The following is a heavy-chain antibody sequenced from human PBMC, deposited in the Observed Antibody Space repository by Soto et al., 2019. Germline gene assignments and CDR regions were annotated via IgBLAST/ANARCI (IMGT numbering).Heavy chain of an antibody. Sequence: GSLRLSCAASGFTFSSYSMNWVRQAPGKGLEWVSYISSSSSTIYYADSVKGRFTISRDNAKNSLYLQMNSLRDEDTAVYYCARDHEGEIYYYYGMDVWGQGTTVTVSS. CDR3: ARDHEGEIYYYYGMDV. J-gene: IGHJ6*02. CDR2: ISSSSSTI. V-gene: IGHV3-48*02. CDR1: GFTFSSYS.